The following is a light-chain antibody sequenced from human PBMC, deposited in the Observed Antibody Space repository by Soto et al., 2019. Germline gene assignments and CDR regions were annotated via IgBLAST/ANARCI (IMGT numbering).Light chain of an antibody. Sequence: QSALTQPASLSGSPGQSITISCTGTSSDIGAYDYVSWFQQHPGKAPKLLIYEVTHRPSGISDRFSGSKSGNTASLTISGLQDEDEASYYCCSYARNRLYVFGSGNKVTVL. V-gene: IGLV2-14*01. CDR3: CSYARNRLYV. CDR2: EVT. J-gene: IGLJ1*01. CDR1: SSDIGAYDY.